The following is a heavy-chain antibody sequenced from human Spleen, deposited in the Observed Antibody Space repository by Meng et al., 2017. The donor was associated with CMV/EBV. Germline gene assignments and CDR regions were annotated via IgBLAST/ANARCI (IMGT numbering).Heavy chain of an antibody. Sequence: VSGGSVSRGRKYGSRMRQTKGKGMEWIGYKYNRGRKNNKKALKTRVTMSLDTSKSQFSLKLSSVTAADTAVYYCAREQRGGGWFDPWGQGTLVTVSS. D-gene: IGHD4-23*01. J-gene: IGHJ5*02. CDR1: GGSVSRGRKY. CDR3: AREQRGGGWFDP. V-gene: IGHV4-61*01. CDR2: KYNRGRK.